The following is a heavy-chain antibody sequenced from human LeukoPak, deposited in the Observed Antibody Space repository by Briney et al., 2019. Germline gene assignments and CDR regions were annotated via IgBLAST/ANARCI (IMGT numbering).Heavy chain of an antibody. V-gene: IGHV4-59*01. J-gene: IGHJ4*02. CDR2: IHYSGST. Sequence: KPPGTLSLTRTVLGGSISGYYWAWARQPPGKGLGWIGNIHYSGSTEYNASLRSRVTISVDTSKNQYSLKLSSVIAADTAVYYCARVRSGSYYRGIFDYWGQGTLVTVSS. CDR1: GGSISGYY. D-gene: IGHD3-10*01. CDR3: ARVRSGSYYRGIFDY.